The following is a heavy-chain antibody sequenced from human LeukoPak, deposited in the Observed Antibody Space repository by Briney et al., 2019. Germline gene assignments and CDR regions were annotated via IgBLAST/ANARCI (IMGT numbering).Heavy chain of an antibody. CDR3: ARGRGTPDY. Sequence: SGGSLRLSCAASGFTFSNSWMTWVRQAPGKGLEWVANINEDGRDKYYVDSVKGRFTISRYNAGNSLFLQMDRLRAEDTGVYYCARGRGTPDYWGQGTLVSVSS. D-gene: IGHD1-1*01. CDR2: INEDGRDK. J-gene: IGHJ4*02. V-gene: IGHV3-7*01. CDR1: GFTFSNSW.